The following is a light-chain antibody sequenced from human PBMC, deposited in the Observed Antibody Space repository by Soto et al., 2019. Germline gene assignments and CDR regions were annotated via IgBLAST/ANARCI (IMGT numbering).Light chain of an antibody. CDR3: QQSYSSPVT. J-gene: IGKJ5*01. V-gene: IGKV1-39*01. CDR1: QSIGKH. Sequence: DIQMTQSPSSLSASVGDRVTITCRASQSIGKHLNWYQQKPGKAPKFLIYAASSLQSGVPSRFSGSESGTDFTLTVDSLQPEDVATYYCQQSYSSPVTFGQGTRLEI. CDR2: AAS.